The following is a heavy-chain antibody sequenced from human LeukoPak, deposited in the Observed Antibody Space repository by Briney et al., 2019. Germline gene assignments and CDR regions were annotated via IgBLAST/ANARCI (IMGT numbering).Heavy chain of an antibody. CDR2: INTNTGNP. D-gene: IGHD1-7*01. J-gene: IGHJ1*01. Sequence: ASVKVSCKASGYIFDIYALIWVRQAPGQGLELMGWINTNTGNPTYAQDFTGRFVFSLDTSVSTAYLQISSLKAEDTAVYYCARDYTLTLGTTTYFQHWGQGTLVTVSS. V-gene: IGHV7-4-1*02. CDR3: ARDYTLTLGTTTYFQH. CDR1: GYIFDIYA.